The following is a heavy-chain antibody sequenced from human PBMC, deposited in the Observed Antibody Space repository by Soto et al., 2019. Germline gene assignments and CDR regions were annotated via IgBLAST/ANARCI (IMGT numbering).Heavy chain of an antibody. CDR3: ARDGAATAAFDI. Sequence: PSETLSLTCTVSGGSISRYYWSWIRQPPGKGLECIGYIYHSGSTNYNPSLKGRVTISVDTSKNQLSLKLSSVTAADTAVYYCARDGAATAAFDIWGHGTMVTVSS. D-gene: IGHD2-15*01. V-gene: IGHV4-59*01. CDR1: GGSISRYY. CDR2: IYHSGST. J-gene: IGHJ3*02.